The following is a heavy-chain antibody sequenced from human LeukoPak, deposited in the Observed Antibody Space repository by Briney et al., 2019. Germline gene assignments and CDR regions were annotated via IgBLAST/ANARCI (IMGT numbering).Heavy chain of an antibody. CDR2: IYYSEST. J-gene: IGHJ4*02. V-gene: IGHV4-30-4*08. D-gene: IGHD4-17*01. CDR3: ARLGGATVTTHNFDY. Sequence: SETLSLTCTVSGGSISSGDYYWSWIRQPPGTGLEWIGYIYYSESTYYNPSLKSRVTISVDTSKNQFSLKLSSVTAADTAVYYCARLGGATVTTHNFDYWGQGTLVTVSS. CDR1: GGSISSGDYY.